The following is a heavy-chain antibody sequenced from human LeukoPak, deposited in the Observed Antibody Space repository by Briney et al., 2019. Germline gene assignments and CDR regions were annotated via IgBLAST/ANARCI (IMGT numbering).Heavy chain of an antibody. V-gene: IGHV4-30-4*01. J-gene: IGHJ4*02. Sequence: SETLSLTCTVSGGSISSGDYCWSWIRQPPGKGLEWIGYIYYSGSTYYNPSLKSRVTISVDTSKNQFSLKLSSVTAADTAVYYCARVLGSSGYYSPYFDYWGQGTLVTVSS. D-gene: IGHD3-22*01. CDR2: IYYSGST. CDR3: ARVLGSSGYYSPYFDY. CDR1: GGSISSGDYC.